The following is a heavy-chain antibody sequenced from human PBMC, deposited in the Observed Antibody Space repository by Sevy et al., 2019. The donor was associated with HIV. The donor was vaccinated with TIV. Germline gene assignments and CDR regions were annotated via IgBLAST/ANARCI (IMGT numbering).Heavy chain of an antibody. CDR3: AKDNCSGGSCSGRYFDY. D-gene: IGHD2-15*01. J-gene: IGHJ4*02. CDR1: RFTFDDYA. Sequence: GGSLRLSCAASRFTFDDYAMHWVRQAPGKGLEWVSGITWNSGSIGYADSVKGRFTISRDNAKNSLYLQMNSLRAEDTALYYCAKDNCSGGSCSGRYFDYWGQGTLVTVSS. V-gene: IGHV3-9*01. CDR2: ITWNSGSI.